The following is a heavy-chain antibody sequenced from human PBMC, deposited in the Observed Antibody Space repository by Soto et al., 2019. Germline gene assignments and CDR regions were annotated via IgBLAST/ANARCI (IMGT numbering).Heavy chain of an antibody. Sequence: QVQLQQWGAGLLKPSETLSLTCAVYGGSFSGYYWSWIRQPPGKGLEWIGEINHSGSTNYNPSLKSRVXXSXDXXKNQFSLKLSSVTAADTAVYYCARSPMVRGSRFDPWGQGTLVTVSS. V-gene: IGHV4-34*01. J-gene: IGHJ5*02. CDR2: INHSGST. CDR3: ARSPMVRGSRFDP. D-gene: IGHD3-10*01. CDR1: GGSFSGYY.